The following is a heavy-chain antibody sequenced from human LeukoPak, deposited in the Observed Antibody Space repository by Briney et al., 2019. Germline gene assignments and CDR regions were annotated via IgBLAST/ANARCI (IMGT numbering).Heavy chain of an antibody. CDR2: INHSGST. Sequence: SETLSLTCAVYGGSFSGYYWSWIRQPPGKGLEWIGEINHSGSTNYNPSLKSRVTISVDTSKNQFSLKLSSVTAADTAVYYCARGVMYYDFWSGYYHYWGQGTLVTVSP. CDR3: ARGVMYYDFWSGYYHY. CDR1: GGSFSGYY. J-gene: IGHJ4*02. V-gene: IGHV4-34*01. D-gene: IGHD3-3*01.